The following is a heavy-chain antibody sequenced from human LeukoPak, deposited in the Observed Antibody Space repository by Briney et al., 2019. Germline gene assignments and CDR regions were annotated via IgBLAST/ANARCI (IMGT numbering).Heavy chain of an antibody. J-gene: IGHJ3*01. Sequence: SVKVSCKASGGTFSNYAINWVRQAPGQGLEWMGEIIPMFGVPNYAQKFQGRVTLTADESMSTAYMELSSLRSEDTAVYYCVRGRVMRGTYYVAGQDALDVWGQGTMVTVSS. D-gene: IGHD3-16*01. V-gene: IGHV1-69*13. CDR1: GGTFSNYA. CDR3: VRGRVMRGTYYVAGQDALDV. CDR2: IIPMFGVP.